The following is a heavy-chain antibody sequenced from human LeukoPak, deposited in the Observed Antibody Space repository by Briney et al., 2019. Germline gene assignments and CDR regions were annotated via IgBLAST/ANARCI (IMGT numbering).Heavy chain of an antibody. CDR2: ISSSSSYI. J-gene: IGHJ4*02. CDR3: ARMGLQSYSSRRAPDCSV. D-gene: IGHD2-15*01. CDR1: GFTFSSNS. Sequence: GESLRLSCAASGFTFSSNSINWVRQAPGKGLEWVSSISSSSSYIYYADSVKGRFTIFRDNAKNSLYLQMNSLRAEDTAVYYCARMGLQSYSSRRAPDCSVWGQGTLVTVSS. V-gene: IGHV3-21*01.